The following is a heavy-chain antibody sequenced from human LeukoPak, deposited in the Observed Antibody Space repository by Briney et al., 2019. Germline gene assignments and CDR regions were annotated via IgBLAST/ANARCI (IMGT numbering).Heavy chain of an antibody. CDR2: INPNGGGT. J-gene: IGHJ6*02. CDR1: GYTFTGYY. D-gene: IGHD3-3*01. V-gene: IGHV1-2*06. Sequence: ASVKDSCKASGYTFTGYYMHWVRQAPGQGLEWMGRINPNGGGTNYAQKFQGRVTMTRDTSISTAYMELSRLRSDDTAVYYCARDIDDFWSGYLNVWGQGTTVSVSS. CDR3: ARDIDDFWSGYLNV.